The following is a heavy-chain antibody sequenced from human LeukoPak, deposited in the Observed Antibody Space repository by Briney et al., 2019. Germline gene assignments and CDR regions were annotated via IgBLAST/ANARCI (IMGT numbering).Heavy chain of an antibody. Sequence: GGSLRLSCAASGFTFSSYAMSWVRQAPGKGLGWVSAISGSGGSTYYADSVKGRFTISRDNSKNTLYLQMNGLRAEDTAVYYCAKDLDFWSGYSYVADAFDIWGQGTMVTVSS. CDR3: AKDLDFWSGYSYVADAFDI. V-gene: IGHV3-23*01. CDR2: ISGSGGST. CDR1: GFTFSSYA. J-gene: IGHJ3*02. D-gene: IGHD3-3*01.